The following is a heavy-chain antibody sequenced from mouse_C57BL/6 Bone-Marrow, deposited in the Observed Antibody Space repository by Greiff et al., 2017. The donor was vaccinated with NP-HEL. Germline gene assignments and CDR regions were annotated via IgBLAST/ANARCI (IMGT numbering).Heavy chain of an antibody. J-gene: IGHJ1*03. D-gene: IGHD2-2*01. CDR1: GFTFSDFY. CDR3: ARGGGYDGYFDV. V-gene: IGHV7-1*01. Sequence: EVMLVESGGGLVQSGRSLRLSCATSGFTFSDFYMEWVRQAPGKGLEWIAASRNKANDYTTEYSASVKGRFIVSRDTSQSILYLQMNALRAEDTAIYYCARGGGYDGYFDVWGTGTTVTVSS. CDR2: SRNKANDYTT.